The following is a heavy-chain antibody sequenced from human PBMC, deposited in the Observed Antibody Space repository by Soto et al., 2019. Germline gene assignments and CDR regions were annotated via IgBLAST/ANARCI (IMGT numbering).Heavy chain of an antibody. D-gene: IGHD1-7*01. J-gene: IGHJ5*02. V-gene: IGHV4-4*07. Sequence: SETLSLTCTVSGGSISSYRWSWIRRPAGKGLEWIGRLNTYGNTHYNPSLKSRVTVSVDTSRNQFFLTLRSVTAADSAVYHCGRESGETWDYEASWGQGTPVTSPQ. CDR3: GRESGETWDYEAS. CDR2: LNTYGNT. CDR1: GGSISSYR.